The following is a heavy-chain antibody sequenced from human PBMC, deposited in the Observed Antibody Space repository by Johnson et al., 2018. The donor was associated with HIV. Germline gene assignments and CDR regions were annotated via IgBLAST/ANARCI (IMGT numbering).Heavy chain of an antibody. J-gene: IGHJ3*02. Sequence: VQLLESGGGLVQPGGSLRLSCAASGFTVSSNYMSWVRQAPGKGLEWVSVIYSGGSTYYADSVKGRFTISRDNAKNSLYLQMNSLRAEDTAVYYCARDRNIAARQDAFDIWGQGTMVTVSS. CDR2: IYSGGST. CDR1: GFTVSSNY. D-gene: IGHD6-6*01. CDR3: ARDRNIAARQDAFDI. V-gene: IGHV3-66*01.